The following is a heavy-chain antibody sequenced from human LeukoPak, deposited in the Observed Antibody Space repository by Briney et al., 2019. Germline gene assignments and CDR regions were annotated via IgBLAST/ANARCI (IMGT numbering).Heavy chain of an antibody. V-gene: IGHV3-48*01. CDR1: GFTFSRSN. CDR2: IGTSGSPT. Sequence: GGSLSLSCAASGFTFSRSNMNWVRQAPGKGLEWISYIGTSGSPTFYADSVKGRFSISRDNAKNSLFLQMNSLRAEDTAVYYCARDRYYCDTSGSCFDYWGQGTLVTVSS. CDR3: ARDRYYCDTSGSCFDY. J-gene: IGHJ4*02. D-gene: IGHD3-22*01.